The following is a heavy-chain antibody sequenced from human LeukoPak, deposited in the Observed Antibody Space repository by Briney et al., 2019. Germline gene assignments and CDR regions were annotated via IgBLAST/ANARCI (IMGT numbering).Heavy chain of an antibody. V-gene: IGHV3-23*01. CDR3: ARVKSGYSYGPHYYYYYYMDV. CDR2: ISGSGGST. CDR1: GFTFSSYA. Sequence: GGSLRLSCAASGFTFSSYAMTWVRQAPGKGLEWVSAISGSGGSTYYADSVKGRFTISRDNSKNTLYLQMNSLRAEDTAVHYCARVKSGYSYGPHYYYYYYMDVWGKGTTVTVSS. D-gene: IGHD5-18*01. J-gene: IGHJ6*03.